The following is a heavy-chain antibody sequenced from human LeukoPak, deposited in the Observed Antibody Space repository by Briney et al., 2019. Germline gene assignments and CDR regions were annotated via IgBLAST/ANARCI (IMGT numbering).Heavy chain of an antibody. V-gene: IGHV3-23*01. J-gene: IGHJ4*02. CDR2: ISNSGGNT. D-gene: IGHD2-8*01. Sequence: GGSLRLSCATSGFTFSDYAMSWVRQAPGKGLEWVSTISNSGGNTHYADSVMGRFTISRDNSKSTLYLQMNSLRAEDTAVYYCAKSPNIVLMVYAVDYWGQGTLVTVSS. CDR1: GFTFSDYA. CDR3: AKSPNIVLMVYAVDY.